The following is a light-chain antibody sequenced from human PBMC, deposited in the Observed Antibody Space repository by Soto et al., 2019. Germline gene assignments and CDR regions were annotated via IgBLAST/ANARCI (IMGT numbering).Light chain of an antibody. CDR2: DAS. J-gene: IGKJ2*01. CDR1: QSVSNN. CDR3: QQRGNWPRT. V-gene: IGKV3-11*01. Sequence: EIVLTQSPATLSLSPGERATLSCRASQSVSNNLAWYRQKPGQAPRLLIYDASNRATGIPARFSGSGSGTDFTLTISSLEPEVFAVYYCQQRGNWPRTVGQGTKLEIK.